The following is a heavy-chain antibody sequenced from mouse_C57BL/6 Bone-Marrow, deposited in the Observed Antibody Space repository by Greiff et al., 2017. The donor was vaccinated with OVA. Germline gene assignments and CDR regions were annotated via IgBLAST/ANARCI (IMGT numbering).Heavy chain of an antibody. CDR2: IYPRSCNT. CDR1: GYTFTSYG. J-gene: IGHJ1*03. Sequence: QVQLQQSGAELARPGASVKLSCKASGYTFTSYGIRWVKQRPGQGLEWIGEIYPRSCNTYYNEKFKGKATLTADKSSSTAYMELRSLTSEDSAVYSWALTQYFDVWGTGTTVTVSS. V-gene: IGHV1-81*01. CDR3: ALTQYFDV.